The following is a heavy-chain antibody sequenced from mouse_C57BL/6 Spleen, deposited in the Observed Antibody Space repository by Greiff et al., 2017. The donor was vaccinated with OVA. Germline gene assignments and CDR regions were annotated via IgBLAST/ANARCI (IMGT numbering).Heavy chain of an antibody. CDR3: ARIYYGYVYFDY. J-gene: IGHJ2*01. D-gene: IGHD2-2*01. CDR2: LYPRRGNT. Sequence: QVQLQPSGAELPRPWASVTLSCKASGYTFTSYGLSWVKQRTGQGLEWIGELYPRRGNTYYNEKFKGKATLTADKSSSTAYMELRSLTSEDSAVYFCARIYYGYVYFDYWGQGTTLTVSS. CDR1: GYTFTSYG. V-gene: IGHV1-81*01.